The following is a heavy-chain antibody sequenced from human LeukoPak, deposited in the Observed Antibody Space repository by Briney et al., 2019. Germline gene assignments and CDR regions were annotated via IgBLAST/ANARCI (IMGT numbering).Heavy chain of an antibody. Sequence: GGSLRLSCAASGFTFSSYWMHWVRQAPGKGLVWVSRINSDGSSTSYADSVKGRFTISRDNSKNTLYLQMNSLRAEDTAVYYCAKVAVVPADNWFDPWGQGTLVTVSS. D-gene: IGHD2-2*01. J-gene: IGHJ5*02. CDR2: INSDGSST. CDR3: AKVAVVPADNWFDP. V-gene: IGHV3-74*01. CDR1: GFTFSSYW.